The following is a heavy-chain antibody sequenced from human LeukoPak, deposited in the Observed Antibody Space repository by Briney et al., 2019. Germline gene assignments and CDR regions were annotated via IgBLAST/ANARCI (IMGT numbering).Heavy chain of an antibody. Sequence: PGRSLRLSCAASGFTFSSYAMHWVRQAPGKGLERVAVISYDGSNKYYADSVKGRFTISRDNSKNTLYLQMNSLSAEDTAVYYCAREGLRYFDWLLYMSHDAFDIWGQGTMVTVSS. CDR1: GFTFSSYA. J-gene: IGHJ3*02. CDR3: AREGLRYFDWLLYMSHDAFDI. D-gene: IGHD3-9*01. V-gene: IGHV3-30*04. CDR2: ISYDGSNK.